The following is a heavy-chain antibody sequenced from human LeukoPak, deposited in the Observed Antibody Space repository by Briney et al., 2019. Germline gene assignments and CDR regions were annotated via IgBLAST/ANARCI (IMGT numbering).Heavy chain of an antibody. Sequence: GGSLRLSCAASGFPFNVQTMSWVRQAPGKGLEWVAVISYDGSNKYYANSVKGRFTISRDNSQRMLYLQMNSLRAEDTSVYYCASSTSTPGGFDFWGQGTLVTVSS. J-gene: IGHJ4*02. V-gene: IGHV3-30*14. D-gene: IGHD2-2*01. CDR2: ISYDGSNK. CDR3: ASSTSTPGGFDF. CDR1: GFPFNVQT.